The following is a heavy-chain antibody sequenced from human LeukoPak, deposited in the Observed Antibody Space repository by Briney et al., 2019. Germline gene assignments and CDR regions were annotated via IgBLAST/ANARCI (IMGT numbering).Heavy chain of an antibody. CDR2: IYYSGST. D-gene: IGHD3-3*01. CDR1: GGSISSYY. V-gene: IGHV4-59*01. Sequence: SETLSLTCTVSGGSISSYYWSWIRQPPGKGLEWIGCIYYSGSTNYNPSLKSRVTISVDTSKNQFSLKLSSVTAADTAVYYCARSDFWSGYTIDYWGQGTLVTVSS. CDR3: ARSDFWSGYTIDY. J-gene: IGHJ4*02.